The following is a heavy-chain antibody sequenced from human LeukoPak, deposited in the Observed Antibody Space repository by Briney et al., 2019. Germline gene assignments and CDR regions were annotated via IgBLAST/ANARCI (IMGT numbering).Heavy chain of an antibody. CDR2: ISSSSSYI. D-gene: IGHD1-26*01. V-gene: IGHV3-21*01. CDR1: GFTFSSYS. Sequence: GGSLRLSCAASGFTFSSYSMNWVRQAPGKGLEWVSSISSSSSYIYYADSVKGRFTISRDNAKNSLYLQMNSLRAEDTAVYYCARDRSRGLVGASPDAFDIWGQGTVVTVSS. CDR3: ARDRSRGLVGASPDAFDI. J-gene: IGHJ3*02.